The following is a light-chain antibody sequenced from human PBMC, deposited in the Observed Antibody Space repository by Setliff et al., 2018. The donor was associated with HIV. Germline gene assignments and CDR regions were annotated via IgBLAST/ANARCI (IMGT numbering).Light chain of an antibody. CDR3: QAWDTTTNYV. J-gene: IGLJ1*01. V-gene: IGLV3-1*01. Sequence: SYALTQPPSMSVSPGQTASITCSGDNLGDKYACWYQQKPGQSPLLVIYQDTKRPSGIPERFSGSNSGNTATLTISGTQSVDEADYYCQAWDTTTNYVFGTGTKVTVL. CDR2: QDT. CDR1: NLGDKY.